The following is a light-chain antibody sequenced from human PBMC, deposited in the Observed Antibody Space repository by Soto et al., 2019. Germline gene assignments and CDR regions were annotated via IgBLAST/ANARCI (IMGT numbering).Light chain of an antibody. CDR2: AAS. Sequence: DIQMTQSPSSVSASVADRVTITWRASQGISSWLAWYPQNTGKAPKLLFYAASSLQSGVPSRFRGSGAGTDLTLTISSLQPEDFTTYYCQQANSFPFPFGPGTKVDIK. V-gene: IGKV1-12*01. CDR1: QGISSW. J-gene: IGKJ3*01. CDR3: QQANSFPFP.